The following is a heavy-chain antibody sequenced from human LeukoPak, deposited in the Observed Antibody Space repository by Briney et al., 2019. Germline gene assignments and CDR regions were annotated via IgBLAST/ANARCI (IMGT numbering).Heavy chain of an antibody. CDR3: ARSSGYCSSTSCYYYMDV. V-gene: IGHV1-69*13. CDR1: GYTFTSYG. Sequence: GASVKVSCKASGYTFTSYGISWVRQAPGQGLEWMGGIIPIFGTANYAQKFQGRVTITADESTSTAYMELSSLRSEDTAVYYCARSSGYCSSTSCYYYMDVWGKGTTVTVSS. CDR2: IIPIFGTA. D-gene: IGHD2-2*01. J-gene: IGHJ6*03.